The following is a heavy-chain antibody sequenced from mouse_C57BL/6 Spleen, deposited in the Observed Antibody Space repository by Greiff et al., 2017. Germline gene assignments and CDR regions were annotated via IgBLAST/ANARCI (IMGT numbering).Heavy chain of an antibody. D-gene: IGHD2-2*01. Sequence: QVQLKESGAELVRPGTSVKVSCKASGYAFTNYLIEWVKQRPGQGLEWIGVINPGSGGTNYNEKFKGKATLTADKSSSTAYMQLSSLTSEDSAVYFCAREGGYDSMDYWGQGTSVTVSS. V-gene: IGHV1-54*01. CDR3: AREGGYDSMDY. CDR1: GYAFTNYL. CDR2: INPGSGGT. J-gene: IGHJ4*01.